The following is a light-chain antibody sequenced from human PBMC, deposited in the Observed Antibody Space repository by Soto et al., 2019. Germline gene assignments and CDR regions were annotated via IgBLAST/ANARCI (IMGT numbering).Light chain of an antibody. V-gene: IGKV1-27*01. CDR3: QQSYSTPWT. CDR1: QSISLS. Sequence: DIQMTQSPSSLSASVGDRFTITCRASQSISLSLAWYQQKPGKVPKLLIYAASTLQSGVPSRFSGSGSGTDFTLTISSLQPEDFATYYCQQSYSTPWTFGQGTKVDIK. CDR2: AAS. J-gene: IGKJ1*01.